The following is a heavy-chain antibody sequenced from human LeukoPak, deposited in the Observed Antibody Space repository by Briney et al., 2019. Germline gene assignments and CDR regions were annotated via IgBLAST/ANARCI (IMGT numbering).Heavy chain of an antibody. J-gene: IGHJ4*02. D-gene: IGHD6-13*01. Sequence: KSGGSLRLSCAASGFTFSNYGMRWVRQVPGKGLEWVAVIWYDGSNKYYADSVKGRFTISRDNSKNTLYLQMNSLRAEDTAVYYCARRGIAAAPDYWGQGTLVTVSS. V-gene: IGHV3-33*01. CDR1: GFTFSNYG. CDR2: IWYDGSNK. CDR3: ARRGIAAAPDY.